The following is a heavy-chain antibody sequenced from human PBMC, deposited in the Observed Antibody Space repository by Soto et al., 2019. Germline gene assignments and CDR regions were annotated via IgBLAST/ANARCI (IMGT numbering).Heavy chain of an antibody. CDR3: ARQGSSQSFDY. Sequence: GSLKISCKCSVSIFTNYWIGWVRQMPGKGLEWMGIIYPGDSDTRYSPSFRGQVTFSADKSISTAYLQWSSLKASDTAMYYCARQGSSQSFDYWGQGTLVTVSS. D-gene: IGHD1-26*01. V-gene: IGHV5-51*01. J-gene: IGHJ4*02. CDR1: VSIFTNYW. CDR2: IYPGDSDT.